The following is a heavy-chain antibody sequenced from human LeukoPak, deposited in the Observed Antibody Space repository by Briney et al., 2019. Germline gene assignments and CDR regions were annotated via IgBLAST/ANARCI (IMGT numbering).Heavy chain of an antibody. V-gene: IGHV3-23*01. J-gene: IGHJ4*02. CDR1: GFTFSSYG. Sequence: GGSLRLSCAASGFTFSSYGMSWVRQAPGKGLEWVSAISGSGGSTYYADSVKGQFTISRDNSKNTLYLQMNSLRAEDTAVYYCAKTGDILTGNPFDYWGQGTLVTVSS. CDR2: ISGSGGST. D-gene: IGHD3-9*01. CDR3: AKTGDILTGNPFDY.